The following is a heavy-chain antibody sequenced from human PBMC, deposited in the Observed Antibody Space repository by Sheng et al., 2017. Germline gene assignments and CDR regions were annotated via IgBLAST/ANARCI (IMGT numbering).Heavy chain of an antibody. CDR2: IIPVFRTP. CDR3: ARGRFFAPLSDYGDYQSFNYYYGMDV. D-gene: IGHD4-17*01. CDR1: GGTLNNYA. Sequence: QVQLVQSGAEVKKPGSSVKVSCKASGGTLNNYAISWVRQAPGQGLEWMGRIIPVFRTPNYAQKFQDRVTITADESTSTAYMELSSLRSEDTAVYYCARGRFFAPLSDYGDYQSFNYYYGMDVWDQGP. J-gene: IGHJ6*02. V-gene: IGHV1-69*18.